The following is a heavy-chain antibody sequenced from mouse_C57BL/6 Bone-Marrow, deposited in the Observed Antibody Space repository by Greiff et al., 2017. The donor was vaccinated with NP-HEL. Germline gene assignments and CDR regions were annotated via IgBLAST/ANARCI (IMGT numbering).Heavy chain of an antibody. V-gene: IGHV2-2*01. CDR2: IWSGGST. D-gene: IGHD2-13*01. Sequence: QVQLQQSGPGLVQPSQSLSIPCTVSGFSLTSYGVHWVRQSPGTGLAWLGVIWSGGSTDCNAAFIFRLSLIKDNAKSQVCFKMNSLQADDTAIYYYASDSYYAMDYWGQGTSVTVSS. J-gene: IGHJ4*01. CDR3: ASDSYYAMDY. CDR1: GFSLTSYG.